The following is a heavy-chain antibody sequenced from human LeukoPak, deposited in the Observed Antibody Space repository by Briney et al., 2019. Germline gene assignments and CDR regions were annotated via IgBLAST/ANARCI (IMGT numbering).Heavy chain of an antibody. CDR3: AGGVYCSSTSCSGGAFDI. CDR1: GGSISSYY. CDR2: IYYSGST. V-gene: IGHV4-59*01. Sequence: SETLSLTCTVSGGSISSYYWSWIRQPPGKGLEWIGYIYYSGSTNYNPSLKSRDTISVDTSKNQFSLKLSSVTAADTAVYYCAGGVYCSSTSCSGGAFDIWGQGTMVTVSS. J-gene: IGHJ3*02. D-gene: IGHD2-2*01.